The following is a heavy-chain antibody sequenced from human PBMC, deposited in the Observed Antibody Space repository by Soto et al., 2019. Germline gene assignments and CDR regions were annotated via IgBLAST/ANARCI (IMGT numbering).Heavy chain of an antibody. J-gene: IGHJ6*02. CDR3: SSSGDDLYYYGMDV. Sequence: QVQLQESGPGLVKPSGTLSLTCAVSGGSISSSNWWSWVRQPPGKGLEWIGEIYHSGSTNYNPSLKSRVTISVHKSKHQFSLKLSSVTAADTAVYYCSSSGDDLYYYGMDVWGQGTTVAVAS. D-gene: IGHD5-12*01. CDR2: IYHSGST. V-gene: IGHV4-4*02. CDR1: GGSISSSNW.